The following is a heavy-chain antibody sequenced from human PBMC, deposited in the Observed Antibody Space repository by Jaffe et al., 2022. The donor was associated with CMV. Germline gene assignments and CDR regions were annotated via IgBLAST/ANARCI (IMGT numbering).Heavy chain of an antibody. J-gene: IGHJ5*02. D-gene: IGHD3-16*01. CDR2: ISSSSSYI. CDR1: GFTFSSYS. V-gene: IGHV3-21*01. Sequence: EVQLVESGGGLVKPGGSLRLSCAASGFTFSSYSMNWVRQAPGKGLEWVSSISSSSSYIYYADSVKGRFTISRDNAKNSLYLQMNSLRAEDTAVYYCARDTHMGGWFDPWGQGTLVTVSS. CDR3: ARDTHMGGWFDP.